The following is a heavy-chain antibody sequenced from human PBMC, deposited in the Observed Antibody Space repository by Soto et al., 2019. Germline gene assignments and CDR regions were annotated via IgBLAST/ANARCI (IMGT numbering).Heavy chain of an antibody. Sequence: GGSLRLSCAASGFTFSSYAMSWVRQAPGKGLEWVSAISGSGGSTYYADSVKGRFTISRDNSKNTLYLQMNSLRAEDTAVYYFAKDKIGPSRPWLVLDLVYGGQGALVNVSS. CDR3: AKDKIGPSRPWLVLDLVY. D-gene: IGHD6-19*01. J-gene: IGHJ4*02. V-gene: IGHV3-23*01. CDR2: ISGSGGST. CDR1: GFTFSSYA.